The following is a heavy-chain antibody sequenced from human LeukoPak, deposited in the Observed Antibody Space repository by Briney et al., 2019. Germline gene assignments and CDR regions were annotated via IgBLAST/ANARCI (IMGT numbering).Heavy chain of an antibody. CDR2: ITGSGGSP. Sequence: GGSLRLSCAASGFIFSNYAMGWVRQAPGKGLEWISGITGSGGSPYYADSVKGRFTISRDNSKNTLFLQMMGLRDEDTAVYYCTRRNDFRSGPYWGQGTLVTVAS. J-gene: IGHJ4*02. CDR1: GFIFSNYA. V-gene: IGHV3-23*01. D-gene: IGHD3-3*01. CDR3: TRRNDFRSGPY.